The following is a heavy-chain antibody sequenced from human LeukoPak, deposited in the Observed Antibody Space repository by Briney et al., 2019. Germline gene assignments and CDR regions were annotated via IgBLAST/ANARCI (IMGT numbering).Heavy chain of an antibody. CDR1: GGSFSGYY. CDR3: ASLRDGYNYGYFDF. J-gene: IGHJ4*02. D-gene: IGHD5-24*01. Sequence: SETLSLTCAVYGGSFSGYYWGWIRQPPGKGLEWIGNIYYSGTTYYNPSLKSRVSISVDTSKNQFSLKLSSVTAADTAVYYCASLRDGYNYGYFDFWGQGTLVTVSS. CDR2: IYYSGTT. V-gene: IGHV4-34*01.